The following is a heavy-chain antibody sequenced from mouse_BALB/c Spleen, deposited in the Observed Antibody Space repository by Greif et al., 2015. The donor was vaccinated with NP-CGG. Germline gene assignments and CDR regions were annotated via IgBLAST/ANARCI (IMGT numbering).Heavy chain of an antibody. CDR1: GYTFTSYW. V-gene: IGHV1S41*01. J-gene: IGHJ3*01. D-gene: IGHD2-12*01. Sequence: DLVKPGASVKLSCKASGYTFTSYWINWIKQRPGQGLEWIGRIAPGSGSTYYNEMFKGKATLTVDTSSSTAYIQLSSLSSEDSAVYFCASFYDGVSYWGQGTLVTVSA. CDR3: ASFYDGVSY. CDR2: IAPGSGST.